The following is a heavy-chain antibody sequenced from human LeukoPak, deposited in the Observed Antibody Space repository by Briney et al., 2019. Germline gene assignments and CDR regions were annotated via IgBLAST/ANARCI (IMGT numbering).Heavy chain of an antibody. D-gene: IGHD2-2*01. CDR1: GCTFSSYS. CDR3: ARVRYCSSTSCDYYFDY. Sequence: GGSLTLSCAASGCTFSSYSMNWVRQAPGQGLEWVSSISSIISYIYYADSVKGRFTISRDNAKNSLYLQMNSLRAEDTAVYYCARVRYCSSTSCDYYFDYWGQGTLVTVSS. V-gene: IGHV3-21*01. J-gene: IGHJ4*02. CDR2: ISSIISYI.